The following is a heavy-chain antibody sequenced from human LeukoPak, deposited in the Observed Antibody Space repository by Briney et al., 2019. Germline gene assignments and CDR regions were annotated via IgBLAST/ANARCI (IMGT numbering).Heavy chain of an antibody. V-gene: IGHV3-11*06. Sequence: GGSLRLSCAASGFTFSDYYMSWIRQAPGKGLEWVSYISSSSSYTHYADSVKGRFTISRDNAKHSLYLQMNSLRAEDTAVYYCAVDYDILTGYYNFDYWGQGTLVTVSS. CDR1: GFTFSDYY. D-gene: IGHD3-9*01. CDR3: AVDYDILTGYYNFDY. J-gene: IGHJ4*02. CDR2: ISSSSSYT.